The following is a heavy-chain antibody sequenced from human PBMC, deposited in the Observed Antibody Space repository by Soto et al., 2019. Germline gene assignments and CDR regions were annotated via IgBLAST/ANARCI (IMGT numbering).Heavy chain of an antibody. CDR1: GFTFSSYA. D-gene: IGHD2-2*01. CDR2: ISGSGGST. V-gene: IGHV3-23*01. J-gene: IGHJ6*04. CDR3: AKDMGYCSSTSCTARGGDV. Sequence: EVQLLESGGGLVQPGGSLRLSCAASGFTFSSYAMSWVRQAPGKGLEWVSAISGSGGSTYYADSVKGRFTISRDNSKNTLYLQMNSLRAEDTAVYYCAKDMGYCSSTSCTARGGDVWGKGTTVTVSS.